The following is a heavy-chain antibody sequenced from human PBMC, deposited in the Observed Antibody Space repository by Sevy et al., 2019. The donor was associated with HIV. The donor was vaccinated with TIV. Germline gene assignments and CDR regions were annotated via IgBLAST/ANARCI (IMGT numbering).Heavy chain of an antibody. CDR3: ARGGYDFWSGYYNGPNY. J-gene: IGHJ4*02. V-gene: IGHV3-7*03. D-gene: IGHD3-3*01. CDR2: INQDGSEK. CDR1: GFTFSDFW. Sequence: GGSLRLSCAASGFTFSDFWTTWVRQAPGKGLEWVANINQDGSEKFFVDSVKGRFIISRDNAKNLLSLQMNSLRVEDTGVYFCARGGYDFWSGYYNGPNYWGQGTLVTVS.